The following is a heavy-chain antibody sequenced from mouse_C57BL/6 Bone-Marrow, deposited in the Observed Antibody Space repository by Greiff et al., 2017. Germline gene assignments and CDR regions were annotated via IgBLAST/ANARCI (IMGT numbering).Heavy chain of an antibody. CDR3: ASQGFAY. V-gene: IGHV1-52*01. Sequence: QVQLQQPGAELVRPGSSVKLSCKASGYTFTSYWMHWVKQRPIQGLEWIGNIYPSDSETHYNQKFKDKATLTGDKSSSTAYMQLSSLTSEVSAVYYCASQGFAYWGQGTLVTGSA. CDR2: IYPSDSET. D-gene: IGHD3-2*02. J-gene: IGHJ3*01. CDR1: GYTFTSYW.